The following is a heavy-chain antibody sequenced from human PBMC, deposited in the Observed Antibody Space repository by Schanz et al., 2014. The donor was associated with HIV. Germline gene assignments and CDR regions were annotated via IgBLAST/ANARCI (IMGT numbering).Heavy chain of an antibody. J-gene: IGHJ3*02. CDR1: GFTFSNYG. D-gene: IGHD5-18*01. CDR2: ISGSGVST. V-gene: IGHV3-23*04. CDR3: AIRTPMVTFGAFDI. Sequence: VQLVESGGGVVQPGRSLRLSCAASGFTFSNYGMHWVRQAPGKGLEWVSSISGSGVSTFYAGSVKGRFTISRDTFKKTLYLQMNSLRADDTAVYFCAIRTPMVTFGAFDIWGRGTWVTVSS.